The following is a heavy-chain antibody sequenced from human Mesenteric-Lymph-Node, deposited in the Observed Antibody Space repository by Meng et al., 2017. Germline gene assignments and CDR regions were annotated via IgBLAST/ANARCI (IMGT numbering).Heavy chain of an antibody. D-gene: IGHD2-15*01. J-gene: IGHJ4*02. CDR1: GGSISSGDYY. Sequence: QLQESGPGLVKPSLTLSLTCTVSGGSISSGDYYWSWIRQPPGKGLEWIGYIYYSGSTHYNPSLKSRVTISVDTSKNQFSLKVSSVTAADTAVYYCARQATGYCSGGSCYSGSIFDYWGQGTLVTVSS. CDR2: IYYSGST. CDR3: ARQATGYCSGGSCYSGSIFDY. V-gene: IGHV4-30-4*01.